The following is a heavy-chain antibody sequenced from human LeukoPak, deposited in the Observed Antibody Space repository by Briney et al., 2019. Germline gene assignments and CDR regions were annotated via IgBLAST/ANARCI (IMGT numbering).Heavy chain of an antibody. D-gene: IGHD3-22*01. J-gene: IGHJ4*02. CDR2: IKSKTDGGTT. Sequence: TGGSLRLSCAASGFTFSNAWMSWVRQAPGKGLEWVGRIKSKTDGGTTDYAAPVKGRFTISRDDSKNTLYLQMNSLKTKHTAVYYCTTDLLPLTMIVVVSSGYWGQGTLVTVSS. CDR3: TTDLLPLTMIVVVSSGY. V-gene: IGHV3-15*01. CDR1: GFTFSNAW.